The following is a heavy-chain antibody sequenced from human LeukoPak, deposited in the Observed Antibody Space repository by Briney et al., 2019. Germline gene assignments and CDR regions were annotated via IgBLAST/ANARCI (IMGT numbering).Heavy chain of an antibody. J-gene: IGHJ4*02. D-gene: IGHD3-22*01. V-gene: IGHV1-69*01. CDR3: ARDPTYYYDSSGSEGGYFDY. Sequence: SVKVSCKASGGTFSSYAISWVRQAPGQGLEWMGGIIPILGTANYAQKFQGRVTITADESTSTAYMELSSLRSEDTAVYYCARDPTYYYDSSGSEGGYFDYWGQGTLVTVSS. CDR2: IIPILGTA. CDR1: GGTFSSYA.